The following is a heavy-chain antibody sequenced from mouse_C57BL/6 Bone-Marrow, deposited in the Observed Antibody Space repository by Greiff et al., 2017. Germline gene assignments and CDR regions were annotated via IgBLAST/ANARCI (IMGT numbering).Heavy chain of an antibody. V-gene: IGHV14-4*01. CDR3: TTGYVDV. Sequence: EVQLQESGAELVRPGASVKLSCTASGFNIKDDYMHWVKQRPEQGLEWIGWIDPENGDPEYASKFQGKATITADTSSNTAYLQLSSLTSEDTAVYYCTTGYVDVWGTGTTVTVSS. CDR2: IDPENGDP. CDR1: GFNIKDDY. J-gene: IGHJ1*03.